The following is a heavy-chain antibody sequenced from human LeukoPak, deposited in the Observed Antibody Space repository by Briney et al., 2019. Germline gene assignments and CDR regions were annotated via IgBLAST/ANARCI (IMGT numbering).Heavy chain of an antibody. CDR1: GVTFSSYT. J-gene: IGHJ4*02. Sequence: PGGSLRLSCVASGVTFSSYTLNWVRQAPGKGLEWVSSISSSSSYIYYADSVKGRFTISRDSSKNTVYLQMNSLRAEDTAVYYCARDTTTAYCTNGVCYSEGFDYWGQGTLVTVSS. CDR2: ISSSSSYI. D-gene: IGHD2-8*01. CDR3: ARDTTTAYCTNGVCYSEGFDY. V-gene: IGHV3-21*01.